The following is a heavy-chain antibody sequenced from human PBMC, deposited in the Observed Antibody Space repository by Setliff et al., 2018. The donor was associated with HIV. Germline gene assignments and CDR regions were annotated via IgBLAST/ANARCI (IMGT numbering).Heavy chain of an antibody. CDR2: IYTSGST. CDR1: GASVSSSSYF. CDR3: ARRERYYDILTGRVSDGFDI. J-gene: IGHJ3*02. D-gene: IGHD3-9*01. Sequence: SETLSLTCSVSGASVSSSSYFWSWIRQPAGKGLEWIGHIYTSGSTNYNPSLKSRVTTSVDTSKNHFSLRLSSVTAADTAVYYCARRERYYDILTGRVSDGFDIWGQGTMVTVSS. V-gene: IGHV4-61*09.